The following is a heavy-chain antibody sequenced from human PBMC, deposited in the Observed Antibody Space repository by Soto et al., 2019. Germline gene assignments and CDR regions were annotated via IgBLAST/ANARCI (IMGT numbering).Heavy chain of an antibody. CDR1: GGSISSYY. J-gene: IGHJ3*02. CDR2: IYYSGST. D-gene: IGHD2-15*01. V-gene: IGHV4-59*01. CDR3: ASITVVAATPAAFDI. Sequence: QVQLQESGPGLVKPSETLSLTCTVSGGSISSYYWSWIRQPPGKGLEWIGYIYYSGSTNYNPSLKSRVTISVDTSKNQFSLKLSSVTAADTAVYYCASITVVAATPAAFDIWGQGTMVTVSS.